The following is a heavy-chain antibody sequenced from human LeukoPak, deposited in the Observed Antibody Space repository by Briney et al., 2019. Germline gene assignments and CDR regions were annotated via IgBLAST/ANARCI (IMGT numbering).Heavy chain of an antibody. V-gene: IGHV3-9*01. Sequence: GRSLRLSCAASGFTFDDYAMHWVRQAPGKGLKWVSGISWNSGSIGYADSVKGRFTISRDNAKNSLYLQMNSLRAEDTALYYCAKGYYYDSSGMGDWGQGTLVTVSS. CDR3: AKGYYYDSSGMGD. CDR2: ISWNSGSI. J-gene: IGHJ4*02. D-gene: IGHD3-22*01. CDR1: GFTFDDYA.